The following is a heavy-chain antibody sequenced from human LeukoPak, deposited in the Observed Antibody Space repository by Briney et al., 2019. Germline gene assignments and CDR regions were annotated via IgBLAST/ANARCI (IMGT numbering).Heavy chain of an antibody. D-gene: IGHD1-26*01. V-gene: IGHV4-34*01. CDR3: ASLSGSYWGDFDY. Sequence: MPSETLSLTCAVYGGSFSGYYWTWIRQPPGKGLEWIGEITHSGSTNYNPSLKSRVTISVDTSKNQFSLKLSSVTATDTAVYYCASLSGSYWGDFDYWGQGTLVTVSS. CDR2: ITHSGST. CDR1: GGSFSGYY. J-gene: IGHJ4*02.